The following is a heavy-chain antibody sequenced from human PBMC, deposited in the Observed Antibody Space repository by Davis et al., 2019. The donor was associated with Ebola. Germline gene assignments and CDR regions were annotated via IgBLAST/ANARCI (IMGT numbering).Heavy chain of an antibody. CDR3: ARQHSTAWSH. D-gene: IGHD2-21*01. J-gene: IGHJ4*02. CDR1: GASINSYY. Sequence: MPSETLSLTCIVSGASINSYYWGWIRQPPGKGLEWIGYIYYSGSTNYNPSLKSRITISIDTSKNQFSLRLSSVTAADTAVYYCARQHSTAWSHWGQGILVVVSS. CDR2: IYYSGST. V-gene: IGHV4-59*08.